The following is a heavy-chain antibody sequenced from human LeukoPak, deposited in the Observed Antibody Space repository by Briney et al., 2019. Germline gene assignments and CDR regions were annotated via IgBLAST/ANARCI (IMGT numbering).Heavy chain of an antibody. J-gene: IGHJ4*02. CDR2: ISYDGSSK. D-gene: IGHD2-2*01. V-gene: IGHV3-30*04. CDR3: ARTPAGNKSFDY. CDR1: GFTFSSYA. Sequence: GGSLRLSCAASGFTFSSYAMHWVRQAPGKGLEWVAVISYDGSSKYYADSVKGRFTISRDNSKNTLYLQMNSLRAEDTAVYYCARTPAGNKSFDYWGQGTLVTVSS.